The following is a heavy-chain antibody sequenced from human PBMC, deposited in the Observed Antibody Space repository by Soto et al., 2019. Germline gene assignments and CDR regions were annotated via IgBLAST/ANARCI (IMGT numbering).Heavy chain of an antibody. CDR1: GFTFSSYA. V-gene: IGHV3-23*01. J-gene: IGHJ6*02. CDR2: ISGSGGST. D-gene: IGHD1-1*01. CDR3: AKTTGLGRYYYYAMDV. Sequence: GGSLRLSCAASGFTFSSYAMSWVRRAPGKGLEWVSAISGSGGSTYYADSVKGRFTISRDNSKNTLYLQMNSLRAEDTAVYYCAKTTGLGRYYYYAMDVWGQGTTVTVSS.